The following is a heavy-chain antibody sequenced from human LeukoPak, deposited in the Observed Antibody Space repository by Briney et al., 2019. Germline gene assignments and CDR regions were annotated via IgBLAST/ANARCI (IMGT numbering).Heavy chain of an antibody. CDR2: IIPIFGTA. V-gene: IGHV1-69*13. CDR1: GGTFSSYA. J-gene: IGHJ6*04. CDR3: ARTASYGSGSYDV. Sequence: ASVNVSCKASGGTFSSYAISWVRQAPGQGLEWMGGIIPIFGTANYAQKFQGRVTITADESTSTAYMELSSLRSEDTAVYYCARTASYGSGSYDVWGKGTTVTISS. D-gene: IGHD3-10*01.